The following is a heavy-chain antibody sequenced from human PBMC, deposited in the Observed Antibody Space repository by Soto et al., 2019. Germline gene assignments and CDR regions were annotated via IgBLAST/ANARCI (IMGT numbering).Heavy chain of an antibody. CDR1: GGTFSSYA. CDR3: ARDGMVRGDGWFDP. V-gene: IGHV1-69*12. J-gene: IGHJ5*02. Sequence: QVQLVQSGAEVKKPGSSVKVSCKASGGTFSSYAISWVRQAPGQGLEWMGGIIPIFGTANYAQKFQGRVTITADASKSRASMELSSLRSEDTAVYYCARDGMVRGDGWFDPWGQGSLVTVSS. D-gene: IGHD3-10*01. CDR2: IIPIFGTA.